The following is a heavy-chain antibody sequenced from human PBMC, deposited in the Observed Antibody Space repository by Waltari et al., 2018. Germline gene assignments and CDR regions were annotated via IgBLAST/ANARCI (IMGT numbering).Heavy chain of an antibody. CDR3: ARDRRGAFDY. V-gene: IGHV3-11*04. J-gene: IGHJ4*02. D-gene: IGHD3-10*01. CDR1: GFNLSDYY. Sequence: QVQLVESGGGWVKHGGSLRLACAAYGFNLSDYYMSWIRQAPGKGLDWVSYISSRGMTLYYACPVKGRFTISRDNAKNSLYLQMNSLSAEDTAVYYCARDRRGAFDYWGQGTLVTLSS. CDR2: ISSRGMTL.